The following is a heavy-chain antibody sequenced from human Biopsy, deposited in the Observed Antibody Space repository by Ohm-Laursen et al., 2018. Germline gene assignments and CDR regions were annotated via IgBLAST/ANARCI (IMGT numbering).Heavy chain of an antibody. CDR1: GYALTELS. CDR3: AADINVWNVNY. J-gene: IGHJ4*02. D-gene: IGHD1-1*01. V-gene: IGHV1-24*01. CDR2: FAPENGKT. Sequence: GASVKVSCKVSGYALTELSMHWVRQAPGKGLEWMGGFAPENGKTVYAQNFQARVSMTEDTSTDTAYMELTSLRSEDTAVYYCAADINVWNVNYWGQGTLVTVSS.